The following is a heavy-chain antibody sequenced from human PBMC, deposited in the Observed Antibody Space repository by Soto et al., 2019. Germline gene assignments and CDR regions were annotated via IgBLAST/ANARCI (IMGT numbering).Heavy chain of an antibody. V-gene: IGHV3-30*03. CDR2: ISDDGGDT. CDR1: GLIFSTNG. Sequence: QVQLVESGGGVVQPGRSLRLSCTASGLIFSTNGMHRVRQAPGKGLEWVAHISDDGGDTYYADSVRGRFTISRDNSKSTLYLQMKSLRVEDTAVYYCARDRYSSSPGHLEYWGQGTLVTVSS. D-gene: IGHD6-6*01. CDR3: ARDRYSSSPGHLEY. J-gene: IGHJ4*02.